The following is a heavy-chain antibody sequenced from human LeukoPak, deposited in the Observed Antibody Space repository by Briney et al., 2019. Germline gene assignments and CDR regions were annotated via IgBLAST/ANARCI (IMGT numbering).Heavy chain of an antibody. V-gene: IGHV3-7*01. J-gene: IGHJ4*02. CDR2: INQDGSEK. CDR3: AELGAG. Sequence: PGGSLRLSCAASGLTFSRYWMSWVRQAPGKGLEWVANINQDGSEKFYVDSVKGRFTISRDNAKNSLYLQMNSLRAEDTAVYYGAELGAGWGQGTLVTVSS. D-gene: IGHD1-26*01. CDR1: GLTFSRYW.